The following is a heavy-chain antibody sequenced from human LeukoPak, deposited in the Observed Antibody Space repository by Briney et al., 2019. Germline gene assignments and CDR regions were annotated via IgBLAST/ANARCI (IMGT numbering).Heavy chain of an antibody. D-gene: IGHD2-15*01. CDR2: IDPSDSYT. CDR3: ARESAAKFDY. V-gene: IGHV5-10-1*01. CDR1: GYTFTSYW. Sequence: GESLKISCEASGYTFTSYWITWVRQMPGKGLEWMGRIDPSDSYTSYSPSFQGHVTISVDNSISTAYLLWSSLKASDTAMYYCARESAAKFDYWGQGTLVTVSS. J-gene: IGHJ4*02.